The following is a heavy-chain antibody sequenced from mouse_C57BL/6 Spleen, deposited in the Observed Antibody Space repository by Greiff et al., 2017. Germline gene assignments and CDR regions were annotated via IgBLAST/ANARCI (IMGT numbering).Heavy chain of an antibody. CDR1: GYTFTDYY. D-gene: IGHD2-3*01. V-gene: IGHV1-77*01. Sequence: VQLQQSGAELVKPGASVKISCKASGYTFTDYYINWVKQRPGQGLEGIGKIGPGSGSTYYNEKFKGKATLTADKSSSTAYMQLSSLTSEDSAVYFCARNGYYEGVFAYWGQGTLVTVSA. J-gene: IGHJ3*01. CDR2: IGPGSGST. CDR3: ARNGYYEGVFAY.